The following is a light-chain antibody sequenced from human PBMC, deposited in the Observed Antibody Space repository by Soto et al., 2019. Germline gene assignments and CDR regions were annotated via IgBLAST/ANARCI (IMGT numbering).Light chain of an antibody. CDR3: SSYAGTHIV. V-gene: IGLV2-8*01. CDR1: SSDVGGYDY. J-gene: IGLJ1*01. CDR2: DVS. Sequence: QSALTQPPSASGSPGQSVAISCPGTSSDVGGYDYVSWYQQHPGKAPKLMIYDVSKRPSGVPDRFSGSKSGNTASLTVSGLQAEDEADYYCSSYAGTHIVFGTGTKVTV.